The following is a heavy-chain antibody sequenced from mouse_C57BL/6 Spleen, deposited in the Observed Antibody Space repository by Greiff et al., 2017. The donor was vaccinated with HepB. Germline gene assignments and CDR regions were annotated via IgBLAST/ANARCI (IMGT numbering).Heavy chain of an antibody. J-gene: IGHJ4*01. CDR2: IRSKSSNYAT. Sequence: EVQRVESGGGLVQPKGSLKLSCAASGFTFNTYAMHWVRQAPGKGLEWVARIRSKSSNYATYYADSVKDRFTISRDDSQSMLYLQMNNLKTEDTAMYYCVRDGTGVYYYAMDYWGQGTSVTVSS. CDR1: GFTFNTYA. V-gene: IGHV10-3*01. D-gene: IGHD4-1*01. CDR3: VRDGTGVYYYAMDY.